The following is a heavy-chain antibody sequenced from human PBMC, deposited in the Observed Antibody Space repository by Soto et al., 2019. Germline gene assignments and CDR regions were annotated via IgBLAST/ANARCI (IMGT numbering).Heavy chain of an antibody. CDR2: IYTSGST. V-gene: IGHV4-4*07. D-gene: IGHD3-3*01. CDR1: GDSINSSY. Sequence: SDTLSLTCTVSGDSINSSYWSRIRQPAGKGLEWIGRIYTSGSTNYNPSLKSRVTMSVDTSKNQFSLKLNSVTAADTAVYYCARELMTYYDFWSGSNPAGMDVWGQGTTVTVSS. CDR3: ARELMTYYDFWSGSNPAGMDV. J-gene: IGHJ6*02.